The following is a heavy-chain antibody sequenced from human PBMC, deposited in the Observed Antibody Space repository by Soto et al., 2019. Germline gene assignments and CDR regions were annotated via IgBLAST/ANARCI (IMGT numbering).Heavy chain of an antibody. CDR3: VKDRWVDY. CDR2: ISHNAGST. V-gene: IGHV3-64D*06. D-gene: IGHD1-26*01. Sequence: SLRLSCSVSGFSFSSYTMHWVRQAPGKGLEYVSSISHNAGSTYYADSVKGRFTISRDNSKNTLYLQMNSLRAEDTALYYCVKDRWVDYWGQGTLVTVSS. J-gene: IGHJ4*02. CDR1: GFSFSSYT.